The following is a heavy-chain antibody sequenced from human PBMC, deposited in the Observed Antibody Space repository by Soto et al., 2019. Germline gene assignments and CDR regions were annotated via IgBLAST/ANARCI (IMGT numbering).Heavy chain of an antibody. D-gene: IGHD3-3*01. V-gene: IGHV1-69*01. J-gene: IGHJ6*02. CDR3: ATATISPVSSAYHRYGMDV. Sequence: QVQLVQSGAEVKKPRSSVEVSCQASGGTFNNFAFTWVRQAPGQGLEWLGGIMPVFDSANNAQRYQGRVTITADEFTSTVYTEMSSLRSDDTAVYYCATATISPVSSAYHRYGMDVWGEVTTFTVSS. CDR2: IMPVFDSA. CDR1: GGTFNNFA.